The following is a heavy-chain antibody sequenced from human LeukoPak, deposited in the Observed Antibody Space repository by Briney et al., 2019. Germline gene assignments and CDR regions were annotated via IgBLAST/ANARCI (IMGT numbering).Heavy chain of an antibody. CDR1: GGSISTYY. CDR3: AKRGSNTWSDFDY. CDR2: IYYSGIT. Sequence: SEALSLTCTVSGGSISTYYWSWIRQPPGKGLEWIGYIYYSGITNYNPSLKSRATISVDTSKNQFSLKLSSVTAADTAVYYCAKRGSNTWSDFDYWGQGTLVTVSS. J-gene: IGHJ4*02. D-gene: IGHD6-13*01. V-gene: IGHV4-59*08.